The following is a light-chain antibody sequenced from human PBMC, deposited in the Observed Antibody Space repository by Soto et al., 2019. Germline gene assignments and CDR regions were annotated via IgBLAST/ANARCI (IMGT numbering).Light chain of an antibody. J-gene: IGKJ1*01. Sequence: DIQMTQSPSSLSASVGDRVTITCRAREDISNYLAWYQQKPGKVPKLLIYGASTLQSGVPSRFSGSGSGTDFTLTIRSLQTEDVETYYCQNYTRAPWTFGQGTQVESK. V-gene: IGKV1-27*01. CDR2: GAS. CDR1: EDISNY. CDR3: QNYTRAPWT.